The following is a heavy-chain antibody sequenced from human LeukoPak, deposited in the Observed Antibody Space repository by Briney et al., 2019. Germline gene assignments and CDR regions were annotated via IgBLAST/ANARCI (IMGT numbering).Heavy chain of an antibody. CDR2: IYYSGST. D-gene: IGHD3-22*01. CDR1: GGSISSYY. V-gene: IGHV4-59*01. J-gene: IGHJ5*02. CDR3: ARGTMMVGP. Sequence: SETLSLTCTVSGGSISSYYWSWIRQPPGKGLEWIGYIYYSGSTTYSPSLKSRVTISVDTSKNQFSLKLSSVTPADTAVYYCARGTMMVGPWGQGTLVTVSS.